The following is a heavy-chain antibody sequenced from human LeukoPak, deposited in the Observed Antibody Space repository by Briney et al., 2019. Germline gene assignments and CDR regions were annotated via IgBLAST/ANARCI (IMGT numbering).Heavy chain of an antibody. CDR1: GFTFSSYG. CDR3: SKDVAATTPSAWYFDL. D-gene: IGHD5-24*01. CDR2: IWYDGSGQ. V-gene: IGHV3-33*06. Sequence: GGSLRLSCAASGFTFSSYGMHWVRQAPGKGLEWVATIWYDGSGQFYAESVKGRFTISRDNSKNTVYLQMSSLTAVDTAMYYCSKDVAATTPSAWYFDLLGRGTLVTVSS. J-gene: IGHJ2*01.